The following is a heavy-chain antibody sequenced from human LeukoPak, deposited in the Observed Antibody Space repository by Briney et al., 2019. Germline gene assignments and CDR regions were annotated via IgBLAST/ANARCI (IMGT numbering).Heavy chain of an antibody. D-gene: IGHD3-22*01. CDR3: ARGGSGYPLDY. J-gene: IGHJ4*02. CDR1: SGSMSSYY. CDR2: IYYTGVT. Sequence: SETLSLTCAVSSGSMSSYYWSWIRQPPGKGLEWTGYIYYTGVTNYSPSLKRRLTISLDTAMKQFSLNLRSVTAADTAMCYCARGGSGYPLDYWGQGTLVTVSS. V-gene: IGHV4-59*01.